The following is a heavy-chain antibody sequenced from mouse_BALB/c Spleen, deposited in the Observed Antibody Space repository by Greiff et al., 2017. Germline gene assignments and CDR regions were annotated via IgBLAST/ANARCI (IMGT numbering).Heavy chain of an antibody. CDR3: ARLDSSGGNY. Sequence: EVMLVESGGGLVQPGGSRKLSCAASGFTFSSFGMHWVRQAPEKGLEWVAYISSGSSTIYYADTVKGRFTISRDNPKNTLFLQMTSLRSEDTAMYYCARLDSSGGNYWGQGTTLTVSS. V-gene: IGHV5-17*02. D-gene: IGHD3-2*01. CDR2: ISSGSSTI. J-gene: IGHJ2*01. CDR1: GFTFSSFG.